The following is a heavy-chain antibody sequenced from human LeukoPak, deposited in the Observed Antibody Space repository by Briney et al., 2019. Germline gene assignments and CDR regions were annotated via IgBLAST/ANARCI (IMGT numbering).Heavy chain of an antibody. Sequence: PGGSLRLSCAASGFTFSSYAMSWVRQAPGKGLEWVSAISGSGGSTYYADSVKGRFTISRDNSKNTLYLQMNSLRAEDTAVYYCAKSGSGPYDSSGYYDAFDIWAKGQWSPSLQ. V-gene: IGHV3-23*01. D-gene: IGHD3-22*01. CDR2: ISGSGGST. CDR3: AKSGSGPYDSSGYYDAFDI. J-gene: IGHJ3*02. CDR1: GFTFSSYA.